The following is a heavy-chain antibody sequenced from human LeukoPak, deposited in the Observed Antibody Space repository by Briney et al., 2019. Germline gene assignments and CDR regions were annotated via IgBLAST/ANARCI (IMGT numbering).Heavy chain of an antibody. V-gene: IGHV1-2*02. Sequence: ASVRVSCKASGYTFTGYYMHWVRQAPGQGLEWMGWINPNSGGTNYAQKFQGRVTMTRDTSISTAYMELSRVRSDDTAVYYCARAGVYYDSSGYYDYWGQGTLVTVSS. J-gene: IGHJ4*02. CDR2: INPNSGGT. CDR1: GYTFTGYY. CDR3: ARAGVYYDSSGYYDY. D-gene: IGHD3-22*01.